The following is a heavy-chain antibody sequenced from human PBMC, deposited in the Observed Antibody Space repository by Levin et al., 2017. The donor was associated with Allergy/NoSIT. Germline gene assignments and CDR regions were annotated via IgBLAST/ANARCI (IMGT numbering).Heavy chain of an antibody. Sequence: ASVKVSCKASGYTFTSYGITWVRQAPGQGLEWMGWISAYNGNTNYAQKLQGRVTMTTDTSTSTAYMELRSLRSDDTAVYYCARDLYTGTGMDDGFDIWGQGTMVTVSS. CDR1: GYTFTSYG. CDR3: ARDLYTGTGMDDGFDI. V-gene: IGHV1-18*01. CDR2: ISAYNGNT. J-gene: IGHJ3*02. D-gene: IGHD1-1*01.